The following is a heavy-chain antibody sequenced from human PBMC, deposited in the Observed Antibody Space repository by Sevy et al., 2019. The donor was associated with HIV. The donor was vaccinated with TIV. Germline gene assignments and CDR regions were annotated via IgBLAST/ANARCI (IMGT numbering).Heavy chain of an antibody. V-gene: IGHV3-7*01. Sequence: GGSLRLSCAASGFTFSGNWMSWVRQAPGKGLEWVADIKEDGSEKYYVDSVKGRFTISRDNSKNTLYLQMNSLRAEDTAVYYCARDSTSRTYNWFDPWGQGTLVTVSS. J-gene: IGHJ5*02. CDR3: ARDSTSRTYNWFDP. CDR1: GFTFSGNW. D-gene: IGHD2-2*01. CDR2: IKEDGSEK.